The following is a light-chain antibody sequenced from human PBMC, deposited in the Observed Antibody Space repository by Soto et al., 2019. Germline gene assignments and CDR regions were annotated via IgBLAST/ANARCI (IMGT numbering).Light chain of an antibody. J-gene: IGLJ2*01. CDR2: DVS. Sequence: QSARTQPASVSGSPGQSITISCTGTSSDVGGYNYVSWYQHHPGKAPKLMIYDVSNRPSGVSNRFSGSKSDNTASLTISGLQAEDEPDYYCSSYTSTSTVVFGGGTKLTFL. CDR1: SSDVGGYNY. V-gene: IGLV2-14*03. CDR3: SSYTSTSTVV.